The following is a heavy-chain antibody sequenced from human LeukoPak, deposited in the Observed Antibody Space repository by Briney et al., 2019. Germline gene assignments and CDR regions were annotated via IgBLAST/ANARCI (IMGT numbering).Heavy chain of an antibody. Sequence: PSETLSLTCAVYGGSFSGYYWSWIRQPPGKGLEWIGEINHSGSTNYNPSLKSRVTISVDTSKNQFSLELSSVTAADTAVYYCARENYYDSSGFDYWGQGTLVTVSS. V-gene: IGHV4-34*01. CDR1: GGSFSGYY. CDR3: ARENYYDSSGFDY. D-gene: IGHD3-22*01. CDR2: INHSGST. J-gene: IGHJ4*02.